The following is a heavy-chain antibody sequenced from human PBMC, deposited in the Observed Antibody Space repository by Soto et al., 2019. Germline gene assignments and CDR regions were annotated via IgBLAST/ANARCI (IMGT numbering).Heavy chain of an antibody. V-gene: IGHV4-39*01. D-gene: IGHD2-21*01. CDR3: ARWSLRIAAHSFDF. J-gene: IGHJ4*02. CDR2: IYYSGST. CDR1: GGSISSSSYY. Sequence: QLQLQESGAGLVKPSETLSLTCTVSGGSISSSSYYWGWIPQPPGKGLEWIGSIYYSGSTYYNPSLKSRVTISVDTSKNQFSLKLSSVTAADTAVYYCARWSLRIAAHSFDFWGQGTLVTVSS.